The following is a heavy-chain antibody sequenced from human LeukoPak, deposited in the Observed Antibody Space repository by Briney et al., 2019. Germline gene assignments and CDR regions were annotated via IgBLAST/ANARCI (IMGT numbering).Heavy chain of an antibody. CDR2: MLFDGTNK. J-gene: IGHJ4*02. CDR3: VRESLLFLAVDGPFDY. V-gene: IGHV3-30-3*01. D-gene: IGHD6-13*01. Sequence: TGGSLRLSCTGSGFTLSSYAVHWVRQAPGKGLEWVAVMLFDGTNKRYAESVKGRFTVSRDNSKNSVYLRMNSLRLDDTAIYYCVRESLLFLAVDGPFDYWGQGTLVTVSS. CDR1: GFTLSSYA.